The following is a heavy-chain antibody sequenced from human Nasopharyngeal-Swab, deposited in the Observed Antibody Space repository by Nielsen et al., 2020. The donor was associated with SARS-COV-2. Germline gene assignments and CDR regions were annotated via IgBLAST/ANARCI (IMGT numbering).Heavy chain of an antibody. V-gene: IGHV3-49*04. CDR1: GFTFGDYA. D-gene: IGHD2-2*01. CDR2: IRSEANGGTA. Sequence: SLRLSCTTSGFTFGDYAMSWVRQAPGKGLEWVGFIRSEANGGTAEYAVSVEGRFSISRDDSKSIAYLQMNSLKTEDTAVYYCTGYSTIFYWGQGTLVTVSS. J-gene: IGHJ4*02. CDR3: TGYSTIFY.